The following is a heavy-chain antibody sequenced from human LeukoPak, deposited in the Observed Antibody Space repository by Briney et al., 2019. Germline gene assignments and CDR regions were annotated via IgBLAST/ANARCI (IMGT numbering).Heavy chain of an antibody. J-gene: IGHJ4*02. CDR1: GGSISSGGYY. Sequence: PSQTLSLTCTVSGGSISSGGYYWSWIRQHPGKGLEWIGYIYYSGSTYYNPSLKSRVTISVDTSKNQFSLKLSSLTAADTAVYYCARGGKEQLVDTLPHFDYWGQGTLVTVSS. CDR2: IYYSGST. CDR3: ARGGKEQLVDTLPHFDY. V-gene: IGHV4-31*03. D-gene: IGHD6-6*01.